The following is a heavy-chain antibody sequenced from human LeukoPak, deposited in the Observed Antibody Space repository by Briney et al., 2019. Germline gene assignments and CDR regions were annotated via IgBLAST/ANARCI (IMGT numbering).Heavy chain of an antibody. Sequence: GGSLRLSCAASGFTFDDYAMHWVRHAPGKGLEWVSGISYNSDTIAYADSVKGRFTISRDNAKNSLYLQMNSLRAEDTALYYCAKDYRGGDCYSGWYFDLWGRGTLVTVSS. CDR1: GFTFDDYA. CDR2: ISYNSDTI. CDR3: AKDYRGGDCYSGWYFDL. D-gene: IGHD2-21*02. J-gene: IGHJ2*01. V-gene: IGHV3-9*01.